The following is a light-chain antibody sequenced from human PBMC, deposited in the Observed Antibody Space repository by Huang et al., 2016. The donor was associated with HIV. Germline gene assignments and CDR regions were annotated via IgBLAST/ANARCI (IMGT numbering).Light chain of an antibody. J-gene: IGKJ3*01. V-gene: IGKV1-27*01. CDR1: QGIANY. CDR3: QKYHSAPFT. Sequence: DIQMTQSPSSLSASVGDRVTITCRSSQGIANYLAWYQQKPGKVPKLLIYAASTFQTGVPARFSGSGSGTDFTLTISSLQPEDVATYYCQKYHSAPFTFGPGTKVDIK. CDR2: AAS.